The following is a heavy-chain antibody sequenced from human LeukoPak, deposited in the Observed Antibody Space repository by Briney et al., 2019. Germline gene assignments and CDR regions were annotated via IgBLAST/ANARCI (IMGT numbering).Heavy chain of an antibody. Sequence: SETLSLTCTVSGGSISSGGYYWSWIRQHPGKGLEWIGYIYYSGSTYYNPSLKSQVTISVDTSKNQFSLKLSSVTAADTAVYYCARERSGITFGGVIVDPYYYYGMDVWGQGTTVTVSS. CDR1: GGSISSGGYY. CDR2: IYYSGST. J-gene: IGHJ6*02. CDR3: ARERSGITFGGVIVDPYYYYGMDV. V-gene: IGHV4-31*01. D-gene: IGHD3-16*02.